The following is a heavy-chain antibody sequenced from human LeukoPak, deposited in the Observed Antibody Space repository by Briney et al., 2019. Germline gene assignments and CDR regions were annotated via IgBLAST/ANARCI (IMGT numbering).Heavy chain of an antibody. D-gene: IGHD2-15*01. V-gene: IGHV3-30*02. CDR2: IRNDGSDK. CDR1: GFTFSSYG. Sequence: GGSLRLSCAASGFTFSSYGMHWVRQAPGKGLAWVAFIRNDGSDKYYADSVKGRLSISRDNSKNTLYLQMNSLRAEDTAVNYCANNDCSGGSCYFFDHWGQGTLVTVSS. CDR3: ANNDCSGGSCYFFDH. J-gene: IGHJ4*02.